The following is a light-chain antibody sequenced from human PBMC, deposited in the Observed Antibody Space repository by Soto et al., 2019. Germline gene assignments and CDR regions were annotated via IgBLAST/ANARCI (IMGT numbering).Light chain of an antibody. V-gene: IGKV1-39*01. CDR1: QSINIY. CDR3: QQSYRSPYT. Sequence: DIQMTQSPSSLFASVGDRVTVTCRASQSINIYLNWYQQKPGKAPTLVIYGASSLQSGVPSRFSGGGSRTDFTLTISALQPEDFATYYCQQSYRSPYTFGQGTKLEIK. CDR2: GAS. J-gene: IGKJ2*01.